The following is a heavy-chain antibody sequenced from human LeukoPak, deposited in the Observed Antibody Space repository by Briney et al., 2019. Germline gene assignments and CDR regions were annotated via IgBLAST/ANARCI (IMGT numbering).Heavy chain of an antibody. D-gene: IGHD6-19*01. J-gene: IGHJ4*02. CDR2: ISGSGGGT. CDR1: GFTFSSYA. V-gene: IGHV3-23*01. Sequence: PGGSLRLSCAPSGFTFSSYAMSWVRQAPGKGLEWVSAISGSGGGTYYADSVKGRFTISRDNSKNTLYLQMTSLRAEDTAVYYCAKDTPDDISVAAPYFDYWGQRTLVTVSS. CDR3: AKDTPDDISVAAPYFDY.